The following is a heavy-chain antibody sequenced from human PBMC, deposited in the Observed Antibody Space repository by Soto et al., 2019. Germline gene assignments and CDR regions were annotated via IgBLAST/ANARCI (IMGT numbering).Heavy chain of an antibody. Sequence: SETLSLTCTVAGGSISSYFWSWIRQPPEKGLEWIGYIYYSGSTNYNPSLKSRVTISVDTSKNQFSLKLSSVTAADTAVYYCASHGPSSGWYVGERGNTFDIWGQGTMVTVS. CDR3: ASHGPSSGWYVGERGNTFDI. J-gene: IGHJ3*02. D-gene: IGHD6-19*01. V-gene: IGHV4-59*08. CDR2: IYYSGST. CDR1: GGSISSYF.